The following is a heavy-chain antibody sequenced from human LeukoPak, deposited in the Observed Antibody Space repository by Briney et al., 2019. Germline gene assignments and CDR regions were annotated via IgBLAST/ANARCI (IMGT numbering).Heavy chain of an antibody. CDR3: ARISPPSGYDRAFDL. D-gene: IGHD5-12*01. CDR1: GFTFSTYW. CDR2: IKQDGSEK. J-gene: IGHJ3*01. V-gene: IGHV3-7*01. Sequence: GGSLRLSCAASGFTFSTYWMSWVRQAPGNGLEWVANIKQDGSEKYYVDSVKGRFTISRDNAKNSLSLLMNSLRAEDTAVYYCARISPPSGYDRAFDLWGQGPTDTVSS.